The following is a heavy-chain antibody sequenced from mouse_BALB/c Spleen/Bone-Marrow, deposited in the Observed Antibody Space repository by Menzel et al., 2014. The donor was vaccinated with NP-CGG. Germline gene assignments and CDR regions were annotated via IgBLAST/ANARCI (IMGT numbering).Heavy chain of an antibody. CDR1: GFTFSTYG. J-gene: IGHJ4*01. D-gene: IGHD4-1*01. CDR2: ISSGGGYT. V-gene: IGHV5-6*01. CDR3: TRQRNWDHYAMDY. Sequence: EVQLVESGGDLVKPGGSLKLSCAASGFTFSTYGMSWVRQTPDKSLEWVATISSGGGYTYYPDSVKGRFTISRDNANNTLYLQMSSLKSEDTAMYYCTRQRNWDHYAMDYWGQGTSVTVSS.